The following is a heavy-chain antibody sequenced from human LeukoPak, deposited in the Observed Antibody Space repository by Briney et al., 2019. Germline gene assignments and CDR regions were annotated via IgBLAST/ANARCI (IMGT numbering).Heavy chain of an antibody. CDR3: TREGMGTSFSAWFDP. Sequence: GSLRLSCAASGFTFSSYAMSWVRQAPGKGLEWVSAISGSGGSTYYADSVKDRFTISRDNSQNTLYLQMNSLRPEDTAVYYCTREGMGTSFSAWFDPWGQGTLVTVSS. CDR2: ISGSGGST. J-gene: IGHJ5*01. CDR1: GFTFSSYA. D-gene: IGHD1-7*01. V-gene: IGHV3-23*01.